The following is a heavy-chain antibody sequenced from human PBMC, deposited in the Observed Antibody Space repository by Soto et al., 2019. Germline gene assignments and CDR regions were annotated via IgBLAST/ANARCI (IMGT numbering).Heavy chain of an antibody. V-gene: IGHV4-31*03. J-gene: IGHJ5*02. CDR2: IYHSGST. CDR3: ARGAVPGWFDP. CDR1: GGSISSGGYY. Sequence: QVQLQDSGPGLVKPSQTLSLTCTVSGGSISSGGYYWSWIRQHPGKGLEWIGYIYHSGSTYYNPSLKSRVTISVDTSKKQFSLKLSSVTAADTAVYYCARGAVPGWFDPWGQGTLVTVSS.